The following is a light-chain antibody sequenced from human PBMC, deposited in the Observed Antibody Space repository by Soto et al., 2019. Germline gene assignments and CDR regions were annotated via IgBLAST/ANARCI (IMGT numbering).Light chain of an antibody. CDR2: DAS. CDR3: QQYKNWPPIT. Sequence: DIVMTQSPATLSVSPGERATLSCRAGQSVGNKFAWYQQKPGQSPRLLIYDASTRATGVPARFSGSGSGTEFTLTIGSLQSEDFAVYYCQQYKNWPPITFGQGTRVEIK. J-gene: IGKJ5*01. CDR1: QSVGNK. V-gene: IGKV3-15*01.